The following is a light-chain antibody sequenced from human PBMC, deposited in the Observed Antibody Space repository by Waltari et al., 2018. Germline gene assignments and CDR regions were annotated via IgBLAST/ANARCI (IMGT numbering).Light chain of an antibody. CDR1: DSDVGAYDF. CDR2: EVS. V-gene: IGLV2-14*01. CDR3: SSYTTSSAPGV. Sequence: QSALTQPASVSGSPGQSITISCSGTDSDVGAYDFVSWYQQHPGKAPHLIIYEVSNRPSGLSNLFVASKSGNTASLTISGLQAEDEADYYCSSYTTSSAPGVFGTGTRVTVL. J-gene: IGLJ1*01.